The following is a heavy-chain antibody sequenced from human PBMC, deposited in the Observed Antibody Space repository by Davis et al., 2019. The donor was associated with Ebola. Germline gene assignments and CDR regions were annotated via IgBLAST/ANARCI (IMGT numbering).Heavy chain of an antibody. Sequence: GSLRLSCAVYGGSFSGYYWRWIRYPPGTGQEWIGEINHSGSTNYNPSLKSRVTISVDTSKNQFSLKLSSVTAADTAVYYCATRYYYDSSPLYYWGQGTLVTVSS. J-gene: IGHJ4*02. CDR1: GGSFSGYY. D-gene: IGHD3-22*01. CDR2: INHSGST. V-gene: IGHV4-34*01. CDR3: ATRYYYDSSPLYY.